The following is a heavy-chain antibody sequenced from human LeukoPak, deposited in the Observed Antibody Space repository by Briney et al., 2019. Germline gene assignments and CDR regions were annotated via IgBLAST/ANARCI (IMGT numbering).Heavy chain of an antibody. D-gene: IGHD6-13*01. V-gene: IGHV3-23*01. J-gene: IGHJ4*02. CDR1: RFTFNNYA. CDR3: AKGAQQLVYWVDY. CDR2: ISGSGGST. Sequence: PGGSLRLSCAVSRFTFNNYAMSWVRQAPGKGLEWVSVISGSGGSTYYADSVKGRFTISRDNSKNTLYLQMNSLRAEDTAVYYCAKGAQQLVYWVDYWGQGTLVTVSS.